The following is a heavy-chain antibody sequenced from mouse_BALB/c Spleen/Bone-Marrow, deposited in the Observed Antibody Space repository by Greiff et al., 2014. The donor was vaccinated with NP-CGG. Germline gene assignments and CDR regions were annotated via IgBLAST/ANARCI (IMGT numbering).Heavy chain of an antibody. Sequence: VKLQESGAELVRPGTSVEVSCKGSGYAFTNYLIEWVKQRPGQGLEWIGVINSGSGGTKYNEKFKGKATLTADKSSSTAYMQLSSLTSDDSAVYFCARAITDAMDYWGQGTSVTVSS. D-gene: IGHD2-4*01. CDR1: GYAFTNYL. J-gene: IGHJ4*01. CDR3: ARAITDAMDY. V-gene: IGHV1-54*01. CDR2: INSGSGGT.